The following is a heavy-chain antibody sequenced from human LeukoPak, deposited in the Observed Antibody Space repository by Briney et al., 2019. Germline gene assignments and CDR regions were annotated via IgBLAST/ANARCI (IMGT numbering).Heavy chain of an antibody. CDR3: ARSPRYALDY. J-gene: IGHJ4*01. D-gene: IGHD3-9*01. Sequence: PGGSLRLSCAASGFTVSSNYMSWVRQAPGKGLEWVSVIYSDGSTYYADSVKGRFTISRDISKNTSYLQMNTLRAEDTALYYCARSPRYALDYWGRGTLVTVSS. CDR1: GFTVSSNY. V-gene: IGHV3-66*01. CDR2: IYSDGST.